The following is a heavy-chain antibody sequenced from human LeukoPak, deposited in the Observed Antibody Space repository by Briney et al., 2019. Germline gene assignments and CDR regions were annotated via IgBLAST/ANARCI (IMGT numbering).Heavy chain of an antibody. CDR2: INPNSGGT. Sequence: ASVKVSCKASGYTFTGYYIHWVRQAPGQGLEWMGWINPNSGGTNYAQKFQGWVTMTRDTPITTAYMELSRLRSDDTAVYYCAIGYSGYDHALFDYWGQGTLVTDSS. CDR3: AIGYSGYDHALFDY. J-gene: IGHJ4*02. V-gene: IGHV1-2*04. CDR1: GYTFTGYY. D-gene: IGHD5-12*01.